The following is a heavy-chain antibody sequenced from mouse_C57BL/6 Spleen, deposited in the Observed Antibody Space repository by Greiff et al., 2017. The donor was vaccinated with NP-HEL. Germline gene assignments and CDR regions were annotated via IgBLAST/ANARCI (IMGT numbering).Heavy chain of an antibody. CDR3: ARGTAQATADY. V-gene: IGHV1-19*01. J-gene: IGHJ2*01. CDR1: GYTFTDYY. Sequence: VQLQQSGPVLVKPGASVKMSCKASGYTFTDYYMNWVKQSHGKSLEWIGVINPYNGGTSYNQKFKGKATLTVDKSSSTAYMELNSLTSEDSAVYYCARGTAQATADYWGQGTTLTVSS. D-gene: IGHD3-2*02. CDR2: INPYNGGT.